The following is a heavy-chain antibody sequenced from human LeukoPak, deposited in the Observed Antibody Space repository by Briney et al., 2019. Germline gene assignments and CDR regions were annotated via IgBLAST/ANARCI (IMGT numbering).Heavy chain of an antibody. CDR2: ISVSGNT. J-gene: IGHJ4*02. CDR3: ARVVPPTDYGSGSYFWDPYYFDY. CDR1: GFTLSSYA. V-gene: IGHV3-23*01. D-gene: IGHD3-10*01. Sequence: GGSLRLSCAASGFTLSSYAMSWVRQAPGKGLEWVSAISVSGNTYHADSVKGRFTISRDSSKNTLYLQMNRLRAEDAAVYYCARVVPPTDYGSGSYFWDPYYFDYWGQGTLVTVSS.